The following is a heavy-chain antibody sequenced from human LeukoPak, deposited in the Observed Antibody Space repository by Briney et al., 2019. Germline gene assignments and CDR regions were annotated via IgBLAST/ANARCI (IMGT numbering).Heavy chain of an antibody. CDR1: GGSISSYY. J-gene: IGHJ4*02. V-gene: IGHV4-59*12. Sequence: SETLSLTCTVSGGSISSYYWSWIRQPPGKGLEWIGSIYYSGSTYYNPSLKSRVTVSVDTSKNQFSLKLSSVTAADTAVYYCARWRSSSWYYYFDYWGQGTLVTVSS. D-gene: IGHD6-13*01. CDR3: ARWRSSSWYYYFDY. CDR2: IYYSGST.